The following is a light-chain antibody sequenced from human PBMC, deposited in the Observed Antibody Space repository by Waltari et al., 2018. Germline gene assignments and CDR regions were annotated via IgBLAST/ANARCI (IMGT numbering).Light chain of an antibody. J-gene: IGKJ1*01. CDR2: DAS. CDR1: QSVSTD. CDR3: QKYRTSPRT. V-gene: IGKV3-20*01. Sequence: IIVTQSPATLSLSPGERATLSCRASQSVSTDLAWYQQKPGQAPRLLIYDASSRATGIPDRFRGSGSGTEFTLTISSLEPEDFAVYYCQKYRTSPRTFGQGTKVEIK.